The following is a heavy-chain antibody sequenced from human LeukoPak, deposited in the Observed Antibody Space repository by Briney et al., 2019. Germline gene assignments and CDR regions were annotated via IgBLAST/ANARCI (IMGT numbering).Heavy chain of an antibody. CDR1: GFKFKDYW. CDR3: ARGHYGMDV. V-gene: IGHV3-7*01. J-gene: IGHJ6*02. Sequence: PGGSLRLSCEASGFKFKDYWMTWVRQAPGKGLEWVATIKPDGSEKYYVDSVKGRFTISRDNAKNSLHLQMDSLRAEDTAVYCCARGHYGMDVWGQVTTVTVSS. CDR2: IKPDGSEK.